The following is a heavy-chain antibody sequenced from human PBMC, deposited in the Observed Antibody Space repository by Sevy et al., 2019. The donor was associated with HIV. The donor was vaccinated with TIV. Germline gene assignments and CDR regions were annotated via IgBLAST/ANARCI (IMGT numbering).Heavy chain of an antibody. V-gene: IGHV1-18*01. CDR3: AKDRGYCSGGSCYIQV. J-gene: IGHJ1*01. CDR1: GYPFTSFG. D-gene: IGHD2-15*01. Sequence: ASVKVSCKGSGYPFTSFGISWMRQAPGQGLEWMGWINTNNGNANYAQKYQGRVTMTRDTSTSTAYMELRSLRSDDTAVYYCAKDRGYCSGGSCYIQVWGQGTLVTVSS. CDR2: INTNNGNA.